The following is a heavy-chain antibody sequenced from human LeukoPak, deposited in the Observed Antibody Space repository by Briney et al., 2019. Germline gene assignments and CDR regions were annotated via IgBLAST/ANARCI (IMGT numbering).Heavy chain of an antibody. CDR3: ARDARYSFQL. Sequence: GGSLRLSCVTSGFTFTSYDFNWVRQAPGKGLEWVSYISNGGGTIYYADSVKGRFTISRDNAKNTVFLQMNSLRAEDTAVYYCARDARYSFQLWGQGTLVTVSS. CDR1: GFTFTSYD. J-gene: IGHJ1*01. V-gene: IGHV3-48*03. CDR2: ISNGGGTI. D-gene: IGHD4-11*01.